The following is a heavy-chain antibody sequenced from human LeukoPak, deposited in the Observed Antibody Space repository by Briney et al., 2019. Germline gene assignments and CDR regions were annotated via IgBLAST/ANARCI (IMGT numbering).Heavy chain of an antibody. CDR2: IKQDGSEK. Sequence: QTGGSLRLSCAASGFTFSSYWMSWVRQAPGKGLEWVANIKQDGSEKYYVDSVKGRFTISRDNAKNSLYLQMNSLRAEDTAVYYCAKGTKGVPQSVDYWGQGTLVTVSS. V-gene: IGHV3-7*03. CDR1: GFTFSSYW. CDR3: AKGTKGVPQSVDY. J-gene: IGHJ4*02. D-gene: IGHD1-14*01.